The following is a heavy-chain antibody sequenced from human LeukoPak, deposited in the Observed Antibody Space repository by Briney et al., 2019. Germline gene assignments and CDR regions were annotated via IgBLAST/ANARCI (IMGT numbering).Heavy chain of an antibody. J-gene: IGHJ4*02. D-gene: IGHD2-2*01. CDR1: GYTLTNYG. V-gene: IGHV1-18*04. CDR2: VSAYNAHT. Sequence: ASVKVSCKASGYTLTNYGFTWVRQAPGKGLEWVGWVSAYNAHTYYAQKVQGRGTMTTDTSTSTAYMELRSLRSDDTAVYYCARTLGYCGSTSCYEVFDYWGQGTLVTVSS. CDR3: ARTLGYCGSTSCYEVFDY.